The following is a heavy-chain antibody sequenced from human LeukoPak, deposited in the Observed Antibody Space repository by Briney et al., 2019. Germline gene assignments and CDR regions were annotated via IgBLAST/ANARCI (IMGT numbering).Heavy chain of an antibody. V-gene: IGHV4-59*08. D-gene: IGHD2-15*01. CDR2: IYYSGST. CDR3: ASSREYCSGGSCYYFDY. J-gene: IGHJ4*02. CDR1: GGSISSYY. Sequence: PSETLSLTCTVSGGSISSYYWSWIRQPPGKGLEWIGYIYYSGSTNYDPSLKSRVTISVDTFKNQFSLKLSSVTAADTAVYYCASSREYCSGGSCYYFDYWGQGTLVTVSS.